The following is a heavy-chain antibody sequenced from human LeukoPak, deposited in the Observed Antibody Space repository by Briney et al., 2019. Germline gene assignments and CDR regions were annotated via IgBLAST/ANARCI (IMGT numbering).Heavy chain of an antibody. V-gene: IGHV5-51*01. J-gene: IGHJ4*02. D-gene: IGHD5-24*01. CDR1: GYSFATYW. Sequence: GESLKISCKGSGYSFATYWIGWVRQMPGKGLELMGIIDPCDSDPRYSPSFQGQVTISADKSISTAYLQWSSLKASDTAMYYCARQTATINYFDYWGQGTLVTVSS. CDR2: IDPCDSDP. CDR3: ARQTATINYFDY.